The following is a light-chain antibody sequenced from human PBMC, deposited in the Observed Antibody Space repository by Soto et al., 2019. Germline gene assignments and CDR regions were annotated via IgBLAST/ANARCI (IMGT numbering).Light chain of an antibody. CDR1: QNIGNR. Sequence: QMTQSPSSVSASIGDSVTITCRASQNIGNRLAWFQQKPGKPPKLLIEAASTLEIGVPSTFSGSGSGTEFSLTISSLGPEDFATYYCLQVANFPRTFGQGTKVDI. CDR2: AAS. V-gene: IGKV1-12*01. CDR3: LQVANFPRT. J-gene: IGKJ1*01.